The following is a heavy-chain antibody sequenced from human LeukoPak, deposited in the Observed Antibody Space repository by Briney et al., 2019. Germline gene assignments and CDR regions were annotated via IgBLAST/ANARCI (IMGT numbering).Heavy chain of an antibody. CDR3: ARGHPWGLAFDY. J-gene: IGHJ4*02. CDR1: GFTFSSYN. D-gene: IGHD7-27*01. CDR2: ISSSSSFI. V-gene: IGHV3-21*01. Sequence: GESLRLSCAASGFTFSSYNVGWVRQAPGKGLEWVSSISSSSSFIHYADSLKGRFTISRDNAQNSLYLQMTSLRAEDTALYYCARGHPWGLAFDYWGQGTLVTVSS.